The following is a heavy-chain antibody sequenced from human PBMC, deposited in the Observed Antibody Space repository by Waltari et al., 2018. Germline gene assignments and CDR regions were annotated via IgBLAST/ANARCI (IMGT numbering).Heavy chain of an antibody. V-gene: IGHV1-69*12. J-gene: IGHJ6*03. CDR2: TIPIFGTA. Sequence: QVQLVQSGAEVKKPGSSVKVSCKASGGTFSSYAISWVRQAPGQGLEWMGGTIPIFGTANYAQKFQGRVTITADESTSTAYMELSSRRSEDTAVYYCARESSTSFYYYMDVWGKGTTVTISS. CDR3: ARESSTSFYYYMDV. D-gene: IGHD2-2*01. CDR1: GGTFSSYA.